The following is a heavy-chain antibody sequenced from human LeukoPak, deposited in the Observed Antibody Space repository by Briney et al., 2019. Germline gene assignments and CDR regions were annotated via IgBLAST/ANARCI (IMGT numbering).Heavy chain of an antibody. V-gene: IGHV3-21*04. CDR2: ISSSSSYI. J-gene: IGHJ2*01. D-gene: IGHD3-22*01. Sequence: GGSLRLSCVASGFTFSTFAMNWVRQAPGKGLEWVSSISSSSSYIYYADSVKGRFTISRDNSKNTLYLQMNSLRVDDTAMYYCAKERGRSWLLPDWYFDVWGRGTLVSVSS. CDR3: AKERGRSWLLPDWYFDV. CDR1: GFTFSTFA.